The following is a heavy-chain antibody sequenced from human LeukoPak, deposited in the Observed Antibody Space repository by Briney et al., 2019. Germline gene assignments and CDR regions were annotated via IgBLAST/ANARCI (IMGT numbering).Heavy chain of an antibody. CDR2: IRYDGSSK. V-gene: IGHV3-30*02. D-gene: IGHD1-1*01. CDR1: GFNFNTYG. Sequence: GGSLRLSCAASGFNFNTYGMHWVRQTPGRGLEWVAFIRYDGSSKYNTDSVKGRFTVSRDNPKNTLYLQMNSLRAEDTAVYYCARGLQYNDAFDIWGQGTMVTVSS. CDR3: ARGLQYNDAFDI. J-gene: IGHJ3*02.